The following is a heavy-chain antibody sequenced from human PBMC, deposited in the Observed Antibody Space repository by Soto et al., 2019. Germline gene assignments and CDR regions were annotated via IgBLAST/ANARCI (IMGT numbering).Heavy chain of an antibody. CDR2: INHSGST. V-gene: IGHV4-34*01. J-gene: IGHJ6*02. Sequence: PSETLSLTCAVYGGSFSGYYWSWIRQPPGKGLEWIGEINHSGSTNYNPSLKSRVTISVDTSKNQFSLKLSSVTAADTAVYYCARNGSYYDFWSGYYFGGGMDAWGQGTTVNVSS. CDR3: ARNGSYYDFWSGYYFGGGMDA. D-gene: IGHD3-3*01. CDR1: GGSFSGYY.